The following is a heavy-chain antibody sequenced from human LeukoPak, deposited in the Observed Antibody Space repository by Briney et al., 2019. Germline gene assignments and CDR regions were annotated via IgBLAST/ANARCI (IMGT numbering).Heavy chain of an antibody. Sequence: SETLSLTCTVSGDAISTYYWNWIRQTPGKGLEWVGHIANGRTDYNPSLKSRAIISVDTSKNQISLRLTSVTAAATAVYHCTRDKAHSYGYYFDPWGPGTQVLVSS. D-gene: IGHD3-10*01. CDR1: GDAISTYY. CDR3: TRDKAHSYGYYFDP. CDR2: IANGRT. J-gene: IGHJ4*02. V-gene: IGHV4-4*08.